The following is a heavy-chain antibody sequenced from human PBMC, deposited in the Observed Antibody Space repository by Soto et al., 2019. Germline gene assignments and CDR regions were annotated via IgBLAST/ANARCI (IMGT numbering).Heavy chain of an antibody. J-gene: IGHJ6*02. CDR2: IDPEDGEV. CDR3: APQITNTGGLLGTDYYGMDL. Sequence: ASVKVSCKASGYSFTAFYIHWVRQAPGKGLDWMGLIDPEDGEVKYAEKSHGRVSITADTSVDTVYMQLNGLRSDDTADYFCAPQITNTGGLLGTDYYGMDLWGQGTTVTVSS. V-gene: IGHV1-69-2*01. D-gene: IGHD2-8*02. CDR1: GYSFTAFY.